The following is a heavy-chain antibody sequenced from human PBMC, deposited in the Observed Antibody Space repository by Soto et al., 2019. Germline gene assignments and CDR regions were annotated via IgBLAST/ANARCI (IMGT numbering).Heavy chain of an antibody. D-gene: IGHD3-3*01. Sequence: SVKVSCKASGFTFTSSAMQWVRQARGQRLEWIGWIVVGSGNTNYAQKFQERVTITRDMSTSTAYMELSSLRSEDTAVYYCAADLVWSGYYRFDYWGQGTLVTVSS. CDR2: IVVGSGNT. CDR3: AADLVWSGYYRFDY. V-gene: IGHV1-58*02. J-gene: IGHJ4*02. CDR1: GFTFTSSA.